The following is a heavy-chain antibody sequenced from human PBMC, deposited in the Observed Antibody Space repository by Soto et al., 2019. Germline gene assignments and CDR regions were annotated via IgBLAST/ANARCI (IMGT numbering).Heavy chain of an antibody. CDR2: IYYTGTS. J-gene: IGHJ4*02. D-gene: IGHD3-3*01. V-gene: IGHV4-61*05. CDR1: GGYISSSSYY. Sequence: SETLSLTSTVAGGYISSSSYYWSWIQQPPGKGLEWVGYIYYTGTSKYNPSLKSRVTISVDSSKNQFSLKLDSVTAADTAVYYCARLGGYYQAFDNWGQGTLVTVSS. CDR3: ARLGGYYQAFDN.